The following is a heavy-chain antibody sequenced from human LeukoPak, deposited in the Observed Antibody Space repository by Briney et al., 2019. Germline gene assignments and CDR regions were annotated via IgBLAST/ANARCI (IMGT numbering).Heavy chain of an antibody. Sequence: PSQTLSLTCTVSGGSISSGGYYWSWIRQHPGKGLEWIGYIYYSGSTYYNPSLKSRVTISVDTSKNQFSLKLSSVTAADTAVYYCAREVRMVTAGWVGYFDYWGQGTLVTVSS. CDR1: GGSISSGGYY. CDR3: AREVRMVTAGWVGYFDY. V-gene: IGHV4-31*03. D-gene: IGHD2-21*02. CDR2: IYYSGST. J-gene: IGHJ4*02.